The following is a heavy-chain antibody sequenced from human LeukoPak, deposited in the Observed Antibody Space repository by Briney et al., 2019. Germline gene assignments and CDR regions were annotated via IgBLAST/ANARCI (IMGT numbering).Heavy chain of an antibody. CDR1: GGSFSGYY. CDR2: INHSGST. Sequence: PSETLSLTCAVYGGSFSGYYWSWIRQPPGKGLEWIGEINHSGSTNYNPSLKSRVTISVDTSKDQFSLKLSSVTAADTAVYYCARDRSTYYYYYGMDVWGQGTTVTVSS. CDR3: ARDRSTYYYYYGMDV. J-gene: IGHJ6*02. V-gene: IGHV4-34*01.